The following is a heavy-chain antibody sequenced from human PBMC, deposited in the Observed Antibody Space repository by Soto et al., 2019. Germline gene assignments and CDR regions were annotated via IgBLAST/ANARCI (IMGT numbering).Heavy chain of an antibody. CDR2: IYYTGNT. V-gene: IGHV4-59*01. CDR3: ARGAATSSHAFDI. D-gene: IGHD6-13*01. J-gene: IGHJ3*02. CDR1: CGSTSSYF. Sequence: SETLSLTCTVSCGSTSSYFWSWIRQPQGRGLEWIGYIYYTGNTNYNPSLKSRVTISVDTFNSQFSLRLSSVTVADTAVYYCARGAATSSHAFDIWGQGTMVTVSS.